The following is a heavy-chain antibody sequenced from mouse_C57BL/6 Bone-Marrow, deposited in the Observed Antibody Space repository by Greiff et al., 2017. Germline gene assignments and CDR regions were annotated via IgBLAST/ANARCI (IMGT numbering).Heavy chain of an antibody. V-gene: IGHV7-3*01. CDR3: ARLGTTMDY. J-gene: IGHJ4*01. CDR2: IRNKANGYTT. D-gene: IGHD2-3*01. Sequence: EVKLVESGGGLVQPGGSLSLSCAASGFTFTDYNMSWVRQTPGKGLEWLGLIRNKANGYTTEYSASVKGRFTISRDNSQSILYLQMNALSAEDSATYYCARLGTTMDYWGQGTSVTVSA. CDR1: GFTFTDYN.